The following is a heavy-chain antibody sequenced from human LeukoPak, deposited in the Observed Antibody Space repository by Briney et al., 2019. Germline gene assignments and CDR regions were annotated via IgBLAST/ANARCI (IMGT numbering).Heavy chain of an antibody. D-gene: IGHD3-22*01. CDR1: GFTFSSYA. Sequence: PGGSLRLSCAASGFTFSSYAMSWVRQAPGKGLEWVSAISGSGGSTYYADSVKGRFTISRDNSKNTLYLQMNSLRAEDTAVYYCAKDLLYYYDSSAGGADAFDIWGQGTMVTVSS. CDR2: ISGSGGST. J-gene: IGHJ3*02. V-gene: IGHV3-23*01. CDR3: AKDLLYYYDSSAGGADAFDI.